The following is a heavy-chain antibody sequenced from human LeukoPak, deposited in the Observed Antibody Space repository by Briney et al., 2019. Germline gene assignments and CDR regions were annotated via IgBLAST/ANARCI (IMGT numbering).Heavy chain of an antibody. D-gene: IGHD2/OR15-2a*01. Sequence: PGRSLRLSCAASGFTFSSYAMHWVRQAPGKGLEWVSTISDNGDATYYADSVKGRFTISRDNSKSTLYLQMNSLRAEETAVYSCAKDIRGNTGLGSVDVWGKGTTVTVSS. CDR2: ISDNGDAT. J-gene: IGHJ6*04. V-gene: IGHV3-23*01. CDR1: GFTFSSYA. CDR3: AKDIRGNTGLGSVDV.